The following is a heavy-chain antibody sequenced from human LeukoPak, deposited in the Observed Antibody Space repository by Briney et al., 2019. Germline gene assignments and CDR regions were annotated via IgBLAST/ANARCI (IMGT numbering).Heavy chain of an antibody. V-gene: IGHV3-23*01. J-gene: IGHJ5*02. CDR2: IIGFAGSI. Sequence: GGSLRLSCAASGFTFSSFAMSWVPQAPEKGLEWVSSIIGFAGSIYYADSVKGRFTISRDNSKNTLYLLMTSLRAENTALYYCAKEGGLQSLPYTWFDPWGQGTLVTVSS. D-gene: IGHD5-24*01. CDR1: GFTFSSFA. CDR3: AKEGGLQSLPYTWFDP.